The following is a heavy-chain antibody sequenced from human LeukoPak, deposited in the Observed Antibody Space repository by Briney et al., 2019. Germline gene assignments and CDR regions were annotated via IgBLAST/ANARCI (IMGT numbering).Heavy chain of an antibody. D-gene: IGHD3-10*01. V-gene: IGHV4-59*08. CDR1: GGSISSYY. CDR2: IYYSGST. J-gene: IGHJ4*02. CDR3: ARSKPVRGSGSYYKSYYFDY. Sequence: SETLSLTCTVSGGSISSYYWSWIRQPPGKGLEWIGYIYYSGSTNYNPSLKSRVTISVDTSKNQFSLKLSSVTAADTAVYYCARSKPVRGSGSYYKSYYFDYWGQGTWSPSPQ.